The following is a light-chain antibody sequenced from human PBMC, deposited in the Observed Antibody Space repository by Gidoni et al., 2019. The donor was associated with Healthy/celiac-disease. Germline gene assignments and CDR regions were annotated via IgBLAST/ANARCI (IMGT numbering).Light chain of an antibody. J-gene: IGKJ1*01. Sequence: DIVMTQSPPSLPVTPGEPASIPCRSSQSLLHSNGYNYLDWYLQKPGQSPQLLIYLGSNRASGVPDRFSGSGSGTDFTLKISRVEAEDVGVYYCMQALQTSWTFGQGTKVEIK. CDR2: LGS. CDR3: MQALQTSWT. V-gene: IGKV2-28*01. CDR1: QSLLHSNGYNY.